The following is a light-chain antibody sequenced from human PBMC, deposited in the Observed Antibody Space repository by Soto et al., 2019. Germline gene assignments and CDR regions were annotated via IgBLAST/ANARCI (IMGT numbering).Light chain of an antibody. CDR2: TAS. CDR3: QKYNNAPWT. V-gene: IGKV1-27*01. CDR1: QGISNY. Sequence: DLQMTQSPSSLSASVGDRVTITCRASQGISNYLAWYQQKPGKVPKLLIYTASTLQSGVPSRLSGSGSGTDFTLTISSLQPEDVATYYCQKYNNAPWTFGQGTKVDIK. J-gene: IGKJ1*01.